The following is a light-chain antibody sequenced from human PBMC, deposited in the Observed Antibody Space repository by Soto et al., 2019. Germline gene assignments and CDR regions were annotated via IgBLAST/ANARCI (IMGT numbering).Light chain of an antibody. J-gene: IGKJ2*01. CDR1: KSISSW. Sequence: DIQMTQSPSPLSASVGDRVTITCRASKSISSWLAWYQQRPREAPKLLIYGASSLESGVPSRFSGSGSGTEFTLTISSLQPTDFATYYCQQYATSSPTFGQGNKLEI. V-gene: IGKV1-5*01. CDR2: GAS. CDR3: QQYATSSPT.